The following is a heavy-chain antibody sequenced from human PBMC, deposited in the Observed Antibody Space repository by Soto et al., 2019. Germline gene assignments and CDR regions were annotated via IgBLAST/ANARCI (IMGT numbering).Heavy chain of an antibody. CDR1: GYSFTSYW. V-gene: IGHV5-51*01. Sequence: GESLKISCKGSGYSFTSYWIGWVRQMPGKGLEWMGIIYPGDSDTRYSPSFQGQVTISADKSISTAYLQWSSLKASDTAMYYCARLLGYCSSTSCYDYYYYGMDVWGQGTTVTVSS. J-gene: IGHJ6*02. CDR3: ARLLGYCSSTSCYDYYYYGMDV. CDR2: IYPGDSDT. D-gene: IGHD2-2*01.